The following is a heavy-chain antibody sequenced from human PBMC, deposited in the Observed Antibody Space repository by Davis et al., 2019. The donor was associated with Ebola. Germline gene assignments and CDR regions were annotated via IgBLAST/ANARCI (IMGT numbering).Heavy chain of an antibody. V-gene: IGHV1-46*01. D-gene: IGHD3-3*01. CDR2: INPTGFGT. CDR1: GYPFIKYH. Sequence: ASVKVSCKASGYPFIKYHMHWVRQAPGGGLEWMGMINPTGFGTTYAQKFQGRVTMTRDASTSTVYMELSSLTSEDTAVYYCARALGYDHGNYYYYAMDVWGQGTTVTVSS. J-gene: IGHJ6*02. CDR3: ARALGYDHGNYYYYAMDV.